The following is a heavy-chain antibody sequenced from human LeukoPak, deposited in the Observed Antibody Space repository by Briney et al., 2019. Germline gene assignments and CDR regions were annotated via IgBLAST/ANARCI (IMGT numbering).Heavy chain of an antibody. Sequence: SETLSLTCTVSGGSISSYYWNWIRQPPGKGLEWIGYIHYNGNNNYNPSLKSRVTMSVDTSKNQFSLKLSSVTAADTAVYYCARERPSSSGYYFGNYYYYGMDVWGQGTTVTVSS. J-gene: IGHJ6*02. D-gene: IGHD3-22*01. CDR3: ARERPSSSGYYFGNYYYYGMDV. CDR1: GGSISSYY. CDR2: IHYNGNN. V-gene: IGHV4-59*12.